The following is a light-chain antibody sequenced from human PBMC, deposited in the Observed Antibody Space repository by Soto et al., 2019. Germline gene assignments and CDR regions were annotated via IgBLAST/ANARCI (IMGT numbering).Light chain of an antibody. CDR3: HQRQYWPPIT. Sequence: IVLTQSPATLSVSPGERATLSCRASLSVSGYLDWYQQKPGQAPRLLISDASTRATGIPARFIGSGSGTDFTLTISSLQSEDFAVYYCHQRQYWPPITFGQGTRLEIK. V-gene: IGKV3-11*01. CDR2: DAS. CDR1: LSVSGY. J-gene: IGKJ5*01.